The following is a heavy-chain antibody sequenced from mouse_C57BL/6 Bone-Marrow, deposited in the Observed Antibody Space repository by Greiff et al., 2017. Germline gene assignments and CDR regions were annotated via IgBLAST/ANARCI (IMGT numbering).Heavy chain of an antibody. Sequence: EVQGVESGGDLVKPGGSLKLSCAASGFTFSSYGMSWVRQTPDKRLEWVATISSGGSYTYYPDSVQGRFTISRDNAKNTLYLQMSRLKSEDTAMYYCARHGNYVPYYAMDYWGQGTSVTVSS. CDR3: ARHGNYVPYYAMDY. J-gene: IGHJ4*01. D-gene: IGHD1-1*01. V-gene: IGHV5-6*01. CDR1: GFTFSSYG. CDR2: ISSGGSYT.